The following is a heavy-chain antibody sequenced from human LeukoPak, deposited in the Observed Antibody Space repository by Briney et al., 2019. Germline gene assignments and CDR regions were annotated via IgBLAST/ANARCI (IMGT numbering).Heavy chain of an antibody. J-gene: IGHJ4*02. CDR1: GFTFSSYA. CDR2: ISGSGGST. D-gene: IGHD3-22*01. CDR3: TTITMMLIHPDY. Sequence: GGSLRLSCAASGFTFSSYAMSWVRQAPGKGLEWVSAISGSGGSTYYADSVKGRFTISRDNSKNTLYLQMNSLRAEDTAVYYCTTITMMLIHPDYWGQGTLVTVSS. V-gene: IGHV3-23*01.